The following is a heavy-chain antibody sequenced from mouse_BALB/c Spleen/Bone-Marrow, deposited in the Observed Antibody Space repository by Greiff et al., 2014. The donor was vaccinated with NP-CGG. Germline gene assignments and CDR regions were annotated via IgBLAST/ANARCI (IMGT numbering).Heavy chain of an antibody. V-gene: IGHV5-17*02. CDR1: GFTFSSFG. J-gene: IGHJ2*01. CDR2: ISSGSSTI. CDR3: ARSGSSSGYFDY. Sequence: VQLQQSGGGLVQPGGSRKLSCAASGFTFSSFGMHWVRQAPEKGLEWVAYISSGSSTIYYAETVMGRFTISRDNPKNTLFLQMTSLRSEDTAMYYCARSGSSSGYFDYWGQGTTLTVSS. D-gene: IGHD1-1*01.